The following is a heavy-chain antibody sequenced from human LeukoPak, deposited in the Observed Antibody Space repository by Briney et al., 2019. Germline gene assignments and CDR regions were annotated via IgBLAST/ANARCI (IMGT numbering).Heavy chain of an antibody. CDR1: GGTFSSYA. J-gene: IGHJ3*02. CDR2: IIPIFGTA. CDR3: ARGTAATGDAFDI. D-gene: IGHD1-14*01. Sequence: SVKVSCKASGGTFSSYAISWVRQAPGQGLEWMGGIIPIFGTANYAQKFQGRVTITADESTSTAYMELSSLRSEDTAVYYCARGTAATGDAFDIWGQGTMVTVSS. V-gene: IGHV1-69*13.